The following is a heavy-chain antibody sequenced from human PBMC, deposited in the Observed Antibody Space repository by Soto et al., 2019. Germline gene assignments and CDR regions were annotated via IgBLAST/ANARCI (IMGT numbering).Heavy chain of an antibody. CDR3: ARDTNYYDGSRYYDTFDL. V-gene: IGHV3-72*01. CDR1: GFPFSDHY. CDR2: IRNKDNSYVT. J-gene: IGHJ3*01. D-gene: IGHD3-22*01. Sequence: GGSLSLSCAASGFPFSDHYMDWVRQAPGKGLEWVGRIRNKDNSYVTEYAASVKGRFTISRDDSWNSLYLQMNSLRVEDTAVYYCARDTNYYDGSRYYDTFDLWGPGTTVTVSS.